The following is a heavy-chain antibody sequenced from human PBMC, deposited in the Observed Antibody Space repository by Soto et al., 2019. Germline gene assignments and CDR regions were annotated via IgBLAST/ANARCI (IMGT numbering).Heavy chain of an antibody. Sequence: GSLRLSCAASGFTFSSCSMNWVRQAPGKGLEWVSSISSSSSYIYYADSVKGRFAISRDIAKDSLYLQMNSLRAEDTAVYYCVREEASGRSGLSYHYYYNGMDAWGQGTTVTVSS. CDR1: GFTFSSCS. CDR2: ISSSSSYI. V-gene: IGHV3-21*01. D-gene: IGHD3-10*01. J-gene: IGHJ6*02. CDR3: VREEASGRSGLSYHYYYNGMDA.